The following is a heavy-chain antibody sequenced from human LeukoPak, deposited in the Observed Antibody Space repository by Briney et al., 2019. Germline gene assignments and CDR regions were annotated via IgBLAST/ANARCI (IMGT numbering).Heavy chain of an antibody. D-gene: IGHD6-19*01. V-gene: IGHV1-69*05. CDR1: GGTFSSYA. CDR3: ARDSSGWYYFDY. J-gene: IGHJ4*02. Sequence: SVKVSCKASGGTFSSYAISWVRQAPGQGLEWMGGIIPIFGTANYAQKFQGRVTITTDESTSTAYMELSSLRSEDTAVYYCARDSSGWYYFDYWGQGTPVTVSS. CDR2: IIPIFGTA.